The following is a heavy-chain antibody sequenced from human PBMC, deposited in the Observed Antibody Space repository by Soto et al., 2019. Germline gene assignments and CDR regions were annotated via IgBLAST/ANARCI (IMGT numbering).Heavy chain of an antibody. CDR1: GGSISSGGYS. CDR3: ARGGWYGSSGYYYPSGGMDV. D-gene: IGHD3-22*01. Sequence: SDTLSLTCAVSGGSISSGGYSWSWIRQPPGKGLEWIGYIYHSGSTYYNPSLKSRVTISVDRSKNQFSLKLSSVTAADTAVYYCARGGWYGSSGYYYPSGGMDVWGQGTTVTVYS. J-gene: IGHJ6*02. V-gene: IGHV4-30-2*01. CDR2: IYHSGST.